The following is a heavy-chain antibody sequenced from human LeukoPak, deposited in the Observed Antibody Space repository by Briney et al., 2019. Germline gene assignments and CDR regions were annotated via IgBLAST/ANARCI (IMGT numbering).Heavy chain of an antibody. CDR2: LSGSGITT. V-gene: IGHV3-23*01. D-gene: IGHD3-9*01. Sequence: GGSLRLSCAASGFTFSNSAMSWVRQAPGKGLGWVSTLSGSGITTYYADSVKGRFTISRDKSKSTLYLQMNSLRAEDTAVYYCAKTTTYDILTGYNYFDYWGQGTLVTVSS. CDR1: GFTFSNSA. J-gene: IGHJ4*02. CDR3: AKTTTYDILTGYNYFDY.